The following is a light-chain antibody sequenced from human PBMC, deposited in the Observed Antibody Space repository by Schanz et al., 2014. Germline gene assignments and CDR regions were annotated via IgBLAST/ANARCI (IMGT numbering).Light chain of an antibody. CDR3: QSFDSSLNGVV. J-gene: IGLJ2*01. CDR2: DVT. V-gene: IGLV2-14*02. Sequence: QSALTQPASVSGSPGQSITISCTGTSSDIGSYNLVSWYQQHPGKAPKLMIYDVTKRPSGVPARFSGSKSGNTASLTVSGLQADDEADFFCQSFDSSLNGVVFGGGTKLTVL. CDR1: SSDIGSYNL.